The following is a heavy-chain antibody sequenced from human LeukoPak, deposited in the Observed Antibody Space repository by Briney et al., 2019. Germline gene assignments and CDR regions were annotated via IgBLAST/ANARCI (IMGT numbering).Heavy chain of an antibody. V-gene: IGHV1-18*01. CDR1: GYTFTSYG. D-gene: IGHD3-10*01. Sequence: ASVKVSCKASGYTFTSYGISWVRQAPGQGLEWMGWISAYNGNTNYAQKLQGRVTMTTDTSTSTAYMELRSLRSDDTAVYYCARDHGFGELPSDYGMDVWGQGTTVTVSS. CDR2: ISAYNGNT. J-gene: IGHJ6*02. CDR3: ARDHGFGELPSDYGMDV.